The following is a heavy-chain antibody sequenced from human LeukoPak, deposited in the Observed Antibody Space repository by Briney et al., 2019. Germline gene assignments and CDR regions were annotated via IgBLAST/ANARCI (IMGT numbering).Heavy chain of an antibody. CDR2: IIPMFGSA. Sequence: GSSVKVSCKASGGTFSNYAISWVRQAPGQGLEWMGGIIPMFGSASYAQKFQARVTITADESTSTAYMELSSLRSEDTAVYYCARVSSAGSGWTGPLGYWGQGTLVTVSS. V-gene: IGHV1-69*01. D-gene: IGHD6-19*01. J-gene: IGHJ4*02. CDR3: ARVSSAGSGWTGPLGY. CDR1: GGTFSNYA.